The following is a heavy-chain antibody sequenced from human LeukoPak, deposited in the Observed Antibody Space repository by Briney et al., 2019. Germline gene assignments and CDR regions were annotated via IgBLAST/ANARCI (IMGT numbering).Heavy chain of an antibody. V-gene: IGHV3-15*01. J-gene: IGHJ4*02. CDR3: TWVDCSGGSCYFAS. CDR2: IKGTTADGTT. CDR1: GFTFSSYE. D-gene: IGHD2-15*01. Sequence: PGGSLRLSCAASGFTFSSYEMNWARQAPGKGLEWVGRIKGTTADGTTAYAAPVKGRFLITRDDSQRMVYLQMDSLKIEDTAVYFCTWVDCSGGSCYFASWGQGTQVTVSS.